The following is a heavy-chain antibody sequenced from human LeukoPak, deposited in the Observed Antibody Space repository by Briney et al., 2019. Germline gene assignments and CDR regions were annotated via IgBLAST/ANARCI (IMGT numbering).Heavy chain of an antibody. V-gene: IGHV4-59*01. CDR3: ARSDLIPGHAFDT. Sequence: PSETLSLTCTVSGGSISSYYWSWIRQPPGKGLEWIGYIYYSGSTNYNPSLKSRVTISVDTSKNQFSLKLSSVTAADTAVYYCARSDLIPGHAFDTWGQGTMVTVSS. CDR1: GGSISSYY. CDR2: IYYSGST. J-gene: IGHJ3*02. D-gene: IGHD3-16*01.